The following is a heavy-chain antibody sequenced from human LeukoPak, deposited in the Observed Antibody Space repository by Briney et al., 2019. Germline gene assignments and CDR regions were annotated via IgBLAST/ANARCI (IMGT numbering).Heavy chain of an antibody. V-gene: IGHV4-39*07. CDR2: INHSGST. CDR1: GGSISSSSYY. D-gene: IGHD2-2*01. Sequence: SETLSLTCTVSGGSISSSSYYWSWIRQPPGKGLEWIGEINHSGSTNYNPSLKSRVTISVDTSKNQFSLKLSSVTAADTAVYHCASLIPRDIVVVPAATDYWGQGTLVTVSS. CDR3: ASLIPRDIVVVPAATDY. J-gene: IGHJ4*02.